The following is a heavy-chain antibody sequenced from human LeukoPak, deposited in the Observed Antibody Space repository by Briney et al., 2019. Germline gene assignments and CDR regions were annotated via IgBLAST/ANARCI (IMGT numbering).Heavy chain of an antibody. D-gene: IGHD3-10*01. V-gene: IGHV4-39*07. J-gene: IGHJ4*02. CDR3: AREVDGSGSQSFDY. CDR1: GGSISSSSYY. CDR2: IYYSGST. Sequence: SETLSLTCTVSGGSISSSSYYWGWIRQPPGKGLEWIGSIYYSGSTYYNPSLKSRVTISVDTSKNQFSLKLSSVTAADTAVYYCAREVDGSGSQSFDYWGQGTLVTVSS.